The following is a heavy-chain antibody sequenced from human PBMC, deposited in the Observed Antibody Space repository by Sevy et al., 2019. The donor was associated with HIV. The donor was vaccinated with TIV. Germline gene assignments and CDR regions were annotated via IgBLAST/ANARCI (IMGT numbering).Heavy chain of an antibody. CDR3: AKWENGNYIDY. CDR2: IYPGDSDT. Sequence: GESLKISCQGSGYTFVSYWIGWVRQMPGKGLEWMGMIYPGDSDTKYSPSFEGQVIISADMSRSTAYLHLSSLKASDTGVYYCAKWENGNYIDYWGQGTLVTVSS. V-gene: IGHV5-51*01. D-gene: IGHD1-26*01. J-gene: IGHJ4*02. CDR1: GYTFVSYW.